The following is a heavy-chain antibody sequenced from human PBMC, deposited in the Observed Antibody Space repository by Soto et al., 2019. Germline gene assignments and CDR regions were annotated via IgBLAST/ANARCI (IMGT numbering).Heavy chain of an antibody. CDR3: AGGRDSYGYSAGMDV. V-gene: IGHV1-69*12. CDR1: GGTFSSYA. Sequence: QVQLVQSGAEVKKPGSSVKVSCKASGGTFSSYAISWVRQAPGQGLEWMGGIIPIFGTANYAQKFQGRVTIXXDXSXXTAYMELSRLRSEDTAVDCCAGGRDSYGYSAGMDVGGLGTTVTV. D-gene: IGHD5-18*01. J-gene: IGHJ6*02. CDR2: IIPIFGTA.